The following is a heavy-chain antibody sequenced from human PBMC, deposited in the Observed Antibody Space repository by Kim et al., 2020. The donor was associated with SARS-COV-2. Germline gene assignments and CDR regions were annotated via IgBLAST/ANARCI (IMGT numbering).Heavy chain of an antibody. J-gene: IGHJ4*02. Sequence: ASVKVSCKASGYTITSYGISWVRQAPGQGLEWMGWISAYNGNTNYAQKLQGRVTMTTDTSTSTAYMELRSLRSDDTAVYYCARVGGIFGLPGIDYWGQGTLVTVSS. CDR1: GYTITSYG. D-gene: IGHD3-3*01. CDR3: ARVGGIFGLPGIDY. V-gene: IGHV1-18*01. CDR2: ISAYNGNT.